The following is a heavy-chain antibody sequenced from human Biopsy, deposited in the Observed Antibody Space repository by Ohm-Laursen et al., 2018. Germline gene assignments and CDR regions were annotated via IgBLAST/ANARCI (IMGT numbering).Heavy chain of an antibody. J-gene: IGHJ2*01. Sequence: GTLSLTCTVSGDSISSYYWSWIRQPPGKGLEWIGYVYYTGGTDYNPSLQSRVTISVDTSKNHFSLRLRSVTPADTAIYYCARDRGYYSDRTVPGYFDLWGRGTLVTVSS. D-gene: IGHD3-22*01. V-gene: IGHV4-59*01. CDR3: ARDRGYYSDRTVPGYFDL. CDR2: VYYTGGT. CDR1: GDSISSYY.